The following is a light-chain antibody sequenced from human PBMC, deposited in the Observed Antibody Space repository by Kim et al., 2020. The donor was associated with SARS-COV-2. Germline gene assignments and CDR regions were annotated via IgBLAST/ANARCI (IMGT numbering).Light chain of an antibody. CDR3: QEYKSDSWT. J-gene: IGKJ1*01. V-gene: IGKV1-5*01. CDR2: DDS. CDR1: QSINIW. Sequence: DIQMTQSPSTLSTSVGDRVTITCRASQSINIWLAWYQQKPGKALSLLIYDDSILESGVPSRFSGSGSGTEFTLTISSLQPDDFATYYCQEYKSDSWTFGRGTKVDIK.